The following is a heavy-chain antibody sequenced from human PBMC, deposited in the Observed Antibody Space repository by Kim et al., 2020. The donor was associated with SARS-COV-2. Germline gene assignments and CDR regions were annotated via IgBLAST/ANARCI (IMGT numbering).Heavy chain of an antibody. CDR2: IDPTDSYT. CDR3: ARHGKLRVRYFDH. CDR1: GYSFTSDW. Sequence: GESLKISCKTSGYSFTSDWISWVRQMPGKGLEWMGRIDPTDSYTEYRPSFQGHVSMSADKSITTAYLQWNSVKASDTAMYYCARHGKLRVRYFDHLSHGT. J-gene: IGHJ1*01. V-gene: IGHV5-10-1*01. D-gene: IGHD1-26*01.